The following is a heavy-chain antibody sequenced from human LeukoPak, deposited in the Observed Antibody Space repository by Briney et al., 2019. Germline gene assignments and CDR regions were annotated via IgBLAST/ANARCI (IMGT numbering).Heavy chain of an antibody. CDR1: GFTFTRSP. V-gene: IGHV1-58*01. J-gene: IGHJ6*02. CDR3: AAVRSSYSYYGMGV. D-gene: IGHD6-6*01. CDR2: IVVGSGNT. Sequence: TSVKVTCDASGFTFTRSPWQWVRQARGQRLEWIGWIVVGSGNTHYAQKFQERVTITRDMSTSTAYMELSSLRSEDTAVYYCAAVRSSYSYYGMGVRGQGTTVTVSS.